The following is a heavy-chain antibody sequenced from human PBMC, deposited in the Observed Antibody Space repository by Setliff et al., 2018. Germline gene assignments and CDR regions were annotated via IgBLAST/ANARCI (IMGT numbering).Heavy chain of an antibody. CDR3: VRDPSLYCSSTSCCPHWFDP. Sequence: ASVKVSCKVSGYTLTELSMHWVRQAPGKGRGWMGGFDPEDGETIYAQKCQGRVTMTEDTSTDAAYMELSSLRSEDTGVYYCVRDPSLYCSSTSCCPHWFDPWGQGTRVTVAS. J-gene: IGHJ5*02. CDR1: GYTLTELS. D-gene: IGHD2-2*01. CDR2: FDPEDGET. V-gene: IGHV1-24*01.